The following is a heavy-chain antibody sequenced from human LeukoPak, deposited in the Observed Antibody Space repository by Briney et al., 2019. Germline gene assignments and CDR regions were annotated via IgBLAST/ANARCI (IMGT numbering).Heavy chain of an antibody. J-gene: IGHJ4*02. CDR2: INHRGGS. D-gene: IGHD6-13*01. CDR3: AREAAGGYSSSWYFHRGEFFDY. CDR1: GGSLSGNH. Sequence: PSETLSLTCAVYGGSLSGNHWSWIRQPPGKGLEWIGEINHRGGSSYNPSLKSRVTISLDTSKKQFSLKMSSVTAADTAVYFCAREAAGGYSSSWYFHRGEFFDYWGQGTLVTVS. V-gene: IGHV4-34*01.